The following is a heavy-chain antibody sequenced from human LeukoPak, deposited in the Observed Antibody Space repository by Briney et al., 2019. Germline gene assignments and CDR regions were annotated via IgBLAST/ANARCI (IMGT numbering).Heavy chain of an antibody. CDR1: GFTFRSYS. CDR2: ISSSSNYI. Sequence: GGSLRLSCAVSGFTFRSYSMNWVRQAPGKGLEWVSSISSSSNYIYYADSVKGRFTISRDNAQDSLYLQMNSLRAEDTAVYYCARGMLTPGHPYFDYWGQGTLVTVSS. J-gene: IGHJ4*02. CDR3: ARGMLTPGHPYFDY. V-gene: IGHV3-21*01. D-gene: IGHD3-10*02.